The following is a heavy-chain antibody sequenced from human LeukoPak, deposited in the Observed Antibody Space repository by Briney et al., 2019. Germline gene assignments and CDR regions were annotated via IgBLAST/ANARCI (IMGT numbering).Heavy chain of an antibody. CDR1: GFTFSRYA. D-gene: IGHD1-26*01. V-gene: IGHV3-30-3*01. CDR2: ISYDGSNN. CDR3: ARDPWDFTPRIDY. Sequence: GRSLRLSCAASGFTFSRYAIHWVRQAPGKGLEWVAVISYDGSNNYYADSVKGRFTISRDNSKNTLYLQMNSLRAEDTAVYYCARDPWDFTPRIDYWGQGTLVTVSS. J-gene: IGHJ4*02.